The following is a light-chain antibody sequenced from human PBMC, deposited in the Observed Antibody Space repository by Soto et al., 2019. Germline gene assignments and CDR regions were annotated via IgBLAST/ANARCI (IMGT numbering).Light chain of an antibody. J-gene: IGLJ1*01. CDR3: CSYTSSNTLI. Sequence: QSALTQPASVSGSPGQSITISCSGRSSDIGGYNYVSWYQQHPGKAPKLMIYEVSNRPSGVSNRFSGSKSGNTASLTISGLQAEDEADYYCCSYTSSNTLIFAAGTKVTVL. CDR1: SSDIGGYNY. CDR2: EVS. V-gene: IGLV2-14*01.